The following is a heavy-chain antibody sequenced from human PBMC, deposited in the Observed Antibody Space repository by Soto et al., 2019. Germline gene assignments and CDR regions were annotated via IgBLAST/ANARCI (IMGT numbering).Heavy chain of an antibody. Sequence: SETLSLTCTVSGASISDYYWSWIRQPPGKGLEWIGYIYSSGSANYDPSLKSRITISVDTSKNQFSLKLSSVTAADTAVYYCAGGGTLYYGSGSNYYMDVWGKGTTVTVSS. D-gene: IGHD3-10*01. CDR3: AGGGTLYYGSGSNYYMDV. CDR2: IYSSGSA. CDR1: GASISDYY. V-gene: IGHV4-59*01. J-gene: IGHJ6*03.